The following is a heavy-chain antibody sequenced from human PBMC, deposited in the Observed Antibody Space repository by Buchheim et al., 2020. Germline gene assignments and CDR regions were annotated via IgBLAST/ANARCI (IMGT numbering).Heavy chain of an antibody. J-gene: IGHJ4*02. CDR2: IWYDGNRK. CDR3: ARWGIAAIGGIDY. CDR1: GFTFSGYG. Sequence: QVQLVESGGGVVQPGTSLRLSCAASGFTFSGYGMDWVRQAPGKGLEWVAVIWYDGNRKHYADSVKGRFTISRDNYKNMLYLEMNSLRAEDTAVYYCARWGIAAIGGIDYWGQGTL. V-gene: IGHV3-33*01. D-gene: IGHD6-13*01.